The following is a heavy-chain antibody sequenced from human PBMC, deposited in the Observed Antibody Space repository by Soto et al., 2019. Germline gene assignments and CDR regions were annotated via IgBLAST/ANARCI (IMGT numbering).Heavy chain of an antibody. J-gene: IGHJ6*02. V-gene: IGHV3-9*01. CDR2: ISWNSGSI. CDR3: AKGDRLTGYYTNYYYYGMDV. Sequence: PGGSLRLSCAASGFTFDDYAMHWVRQAPGKGLEWVSGISWNSGSIGYADSVKGRFTISRDNAKNSLYLQMNSLRAEDTALYYCAKGDRLTGYYTNYYYYGMDVWGQGTTVTVSS. D-gene: IGHD3-9*01. CDR1: GFTFDDYA.